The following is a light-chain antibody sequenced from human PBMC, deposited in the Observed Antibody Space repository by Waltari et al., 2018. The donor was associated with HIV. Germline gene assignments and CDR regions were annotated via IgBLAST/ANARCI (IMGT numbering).Light chain of an antibody. J-gene: IGLJ2*01. CDR3: SSYTSSSTLVV. CDR1: SSDVGGCTY. V-gene: IGLV2-14*03. CDR2: DVR. Sequence: QSALTQPAPVSGSPGQSITISCTGTSSDVGGCTYVSWYQQHPGKAPNLMRSDVRNRPSGVSNRFSGSKSGNTASLTISGLQAEDEADYYCSSYTSSSTLVVFGGGTKLTVL.